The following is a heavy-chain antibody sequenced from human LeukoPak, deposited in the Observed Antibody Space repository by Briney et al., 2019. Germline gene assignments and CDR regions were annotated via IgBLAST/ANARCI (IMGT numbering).Heavy chain of an antibody. CDR3: ARDNYDSSGYLGGNWFDP. V-gene: IGHV4-4*07. CDR2: IYTSGST. Sequence: SETLSLACTVSGGSISSYYWSWIRQPAGKGLESIGRIYTSGSTNYNPSLKSRVTMSVDTSKNQFSLKLSSVTAADTAVYYCARDNYDSSGYLGGNWFDPWGQGTLVTVSS. D-gene: IGHD3-22*01. CDR1: GGSISSYY. J-gene: IGHJ5*02.